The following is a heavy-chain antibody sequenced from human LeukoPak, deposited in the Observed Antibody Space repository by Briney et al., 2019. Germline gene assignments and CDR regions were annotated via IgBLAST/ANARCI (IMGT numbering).Heavy chain of an antibody. J-gene: IGHJ6*03. CDR3: ASVAAAAATHYYYMDV. V-gene: IGHV1-69*06. D-gene: IGHD2-15*01. CDR1: GYTFTSYA. CDR2: IIPIFGTA. Sequence: ASVKVSCKASGYTFTSYAISWVRQAPGQGLEWMGGIIPIFGTANYAQKFQGRVTITADKSTSTAYMELSSLRSEDTAVYYCASVAAAAATHYYYMDVWGKGTTVTVSS.